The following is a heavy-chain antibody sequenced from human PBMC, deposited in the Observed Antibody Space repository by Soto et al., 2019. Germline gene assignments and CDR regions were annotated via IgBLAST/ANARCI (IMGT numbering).Heavy chain of an antibody. CDR2: IYYSGST. CDR3: ARGPVLRFLEWLLPSWFDP. CDR1: GGSVSSGSYY. V-gene: IGHV4-61*01. D-gene: IGHD3-3*01. J-gene: IGHJ5*02. Sequence: SETLSLTCTVSGGSVSSGSYYWSWIRQPPGKGLEWIGYIYYSGSTNYNPSLKSRVTISVDTSKNQFSLKLSSVTAADTAVYYCARGPVLRFLEWLLPSWFDPWGQGPLVTVSS.